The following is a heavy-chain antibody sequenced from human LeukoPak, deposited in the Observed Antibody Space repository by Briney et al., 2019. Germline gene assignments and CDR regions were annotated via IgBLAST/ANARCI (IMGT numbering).Heavy chain of an antibody. Sequence: TSETLSLTCAVYGGSFSGYYWSWIRQPPGKGLEWIGEINHSGSTNYNPSLKSRVTISVGTSKNQFSLKLSSVTAADTAVYYCARVGGDPYYFDYWGQGTLVTVSS. D-gene: IGHD2-21*02. CDR3: ARVGGDPYYFDY. CDR2: INHSGST. V-gene: IGHV4-34*01. J-gene: IGHJ4*02. CDR1: GGSFSGYY.